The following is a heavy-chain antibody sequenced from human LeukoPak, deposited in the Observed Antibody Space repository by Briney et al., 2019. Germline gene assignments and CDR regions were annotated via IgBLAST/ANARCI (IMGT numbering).Heavy chain of an antibody. Sequence: GGSLRLSCAASGFTFSSYEMNWVRQAPGKGLEWVSYISSSGSTIYYADSVKGRFTISRDNAKNSLYLDMNSLRAKDTSVYYCARGHTAGTRHFDFWGRGTLVTVSS. J-gene: IGHJ4*02. CDR1: GFTFSSYE. CDR2: ISSSGSTI. CDR3: ARGHTAGTRHFDF. D-gene: IGHD3-10*01. V-gene: IGHV3-48*03.